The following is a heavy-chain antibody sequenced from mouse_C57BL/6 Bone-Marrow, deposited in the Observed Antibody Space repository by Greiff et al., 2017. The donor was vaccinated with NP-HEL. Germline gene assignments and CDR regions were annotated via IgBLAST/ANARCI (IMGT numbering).Heavy chain of an antibody. J-gene: IGHJ3*01. Sequence: DVMLVESGGGLVQPGGSLKLSCAASGFTFSDYGMAWVRQAPRKGPEWVAFISNLAYSIYYADTVTGRFPISRENAKNTLYLEMSSLRSEDTAMYYCARHWGWLPFAYWGQGTLVTVSA. CDR3: ARHWGWLPFAY. CDR1: GFTFSDYG. V-gene: IGHV5-15*01. CDR2: ISNLAYSI. D-gene: IGHD2-3*01.